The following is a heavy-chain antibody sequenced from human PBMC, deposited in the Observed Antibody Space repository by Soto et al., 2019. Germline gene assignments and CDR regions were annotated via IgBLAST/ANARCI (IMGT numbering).Heavy chain of an antibody. CDR2: IIPIFGTA. V-gene: IGHV1-69*13. Sequence: SVKVSCKASGGTFSSYAISWVRQAPGQGLEWMGGIIPIFGTANYAQKFQGRVTITADESTSTAYMELSSLRSEDTAVYYCARGSGSYKYTLYYYSYYGKDVWGQGTTVTVSS. J-gene: IGHJ6*02. D-gene: IGHD3-10*01. CDR3: ARGSGSYKYTLYYYSYYGKDV. CDR1: GGTFSSYA.